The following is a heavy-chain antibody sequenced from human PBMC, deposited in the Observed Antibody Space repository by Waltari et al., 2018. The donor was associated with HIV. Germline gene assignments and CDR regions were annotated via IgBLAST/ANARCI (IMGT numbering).Heavy chain of an antibody. CDR2: ITYDGGNQ. V-gene: IGHV3-30*04. Sequence: VQSGGGVAQHGRSLRLFCTASGVMISNHAMHWVRQSADKRLEWVAVITYDGGNQFVTDSLKGRFIISRDNARDTLYLEMKLLKVEDSGIYYCVRRSVLGLDLWGQGTTVIVS. CDR3: VRRSVLGLDL. CDR1: GVMISNHA. D-gene: IGHD6-19*01. J-gene: IGHJ6*02.